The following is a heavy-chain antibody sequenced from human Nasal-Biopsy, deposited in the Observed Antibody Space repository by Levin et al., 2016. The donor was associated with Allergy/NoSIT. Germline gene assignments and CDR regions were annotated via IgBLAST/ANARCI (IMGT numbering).Heavy chain of an antibody. CDR2: IKEDGSDM. CDR3: VREGGSGYYPFDF. CDR1: GFTLSSNW. D-gene: IGHD5-12*01. V-gene: IGHV3-7*01. J-gene: IGHJ4*02. Sequence: GESLKISCAASGFTLSSNWMSWVRQAPGRGLEWVANIKEDGSDMYYADSVKGRFTISRDNSKNSMFLQMDSLRAEDSAVYYCVREGGSGYYPFDFWGPGTLVTVSS.